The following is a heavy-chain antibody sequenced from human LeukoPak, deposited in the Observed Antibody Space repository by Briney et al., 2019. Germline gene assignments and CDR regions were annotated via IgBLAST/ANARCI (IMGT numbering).Heavy chain of an antibody. Sequence: GGSLRLSCAASGFTVSTIYTSWVRQAPGKWLEWVSLIYSGGSTYYTDPVKGRFTISRDNSKNTLYLQINSLRAEDTAVYYCARGDSSGSYFDYWGQGTLVTVSS. CDR1: GFTVSTIY. D-gene: IGHD6-25*01. V-gene: IGHV3-53*01. CDR3: ARGDSSGSYFDY. J-gene: IGHJ4*02. CDR2: IYSGGST.